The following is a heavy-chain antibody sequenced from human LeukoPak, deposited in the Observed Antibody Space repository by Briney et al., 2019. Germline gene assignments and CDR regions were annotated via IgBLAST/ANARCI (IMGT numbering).Heavy chain of an antibody. V-gene: IGHV3-7*03. J-gene: IGHJ4*02. Sequence: QSGGSLRLSCAVSGFTFSGFWMSWSRQAPGKGLEWVASINSDGSEGYYADVVKGRFTISRDNAKNSLYLQINSLRAEDTAVYYCARGRYCGGDCYLFDYWGQGTLVTVSS. CDR2: INSDGSEG. CDR1: GFTFSGFW. D-gene: IGHD2-21*02. CDR3: ARGRYCGGDCYLFDY.